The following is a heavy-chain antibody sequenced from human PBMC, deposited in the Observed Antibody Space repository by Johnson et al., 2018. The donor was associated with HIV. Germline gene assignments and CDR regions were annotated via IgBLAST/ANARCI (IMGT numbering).Heavy chain of an antibody. CDR2: ISWNSGSI. Sequence: EVQLVESGGGLVQPGRSLRLSCAASGFTFDDYAMYWVRQGPGKGLEWVSGISWNSGSIGYADSVKGRFTISRDNARNSLYLQMNSLRAEDTALYYCARGIVVVTRGPGSDAFDIWGQGTMVTVSS. CDR3: ARGIVVVTRGPGSDAFDI. D-gene: IGHD3-22*01. CDR1: GFTFDDYA. V-gene: IGHV3-9*01. J-gene: IGHJ3*02.